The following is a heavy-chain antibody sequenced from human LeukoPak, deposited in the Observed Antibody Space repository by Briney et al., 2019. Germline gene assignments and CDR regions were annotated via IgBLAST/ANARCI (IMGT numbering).Heavy chain of an antibody. D-gene: IGHD4-23*01. J-gene: IGHJ4*02. V-gene: IGHV3-66*04. CDR2: IYRGCSI. CDR1: GLTFSSY. Sequence: GGSLRLSCAASGLTFSSYMSWVRPGPGKGLGRVSVIYRGCSIYYADSVQGRFTISRDKSKNTLYPHMNRLRAEDTAVYYCARPPYGGVDYWGQGTLVTVSS. CDR3: ARPPYGGVDY.